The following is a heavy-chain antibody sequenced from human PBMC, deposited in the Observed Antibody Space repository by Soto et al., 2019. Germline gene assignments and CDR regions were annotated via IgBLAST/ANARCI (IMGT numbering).Heavy chain of an antibody. CDR3: AKHNSGGWFDP. D-gene: IGHD6-19*01. J-gene: IGHJ5*02. CDR1: GGSISSSNW. Sequence: PSETMSLTCAVSGGSISSSNWWSWVRQPPGKGLEWIGEIYHSGSTNYNPSLKSRVTISLDKSKNQFSLKLSSVTAADTAIYYCAKHNSGGWFDPWGQETLVTVSS. V-gene: IGHV4-4*02. CDR2: IYHSGST.